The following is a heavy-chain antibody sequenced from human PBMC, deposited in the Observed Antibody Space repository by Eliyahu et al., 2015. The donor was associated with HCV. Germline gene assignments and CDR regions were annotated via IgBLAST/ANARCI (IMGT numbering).Heavy chain of an antibody. V-gene: IGHV3-21*01. CDR1: GFXFXXYX. D-gene: IGHD2-15*01. Sequence: EVQLVESGGGLVKPGGSLRLSCXAXGFXFXXYXMNWVRQAPGKGLEWVSSISSSSSYIYYADSVKGRFTISRDNAKNSLYLQMNSLRAEDTAVYYCARDPEVGDYYGMDVWGQGTTVTVSS. CDR3: ARDPEVGDYYGMDV. CDR2: ISSSSSYI. J-gene: IGHJ6*02.